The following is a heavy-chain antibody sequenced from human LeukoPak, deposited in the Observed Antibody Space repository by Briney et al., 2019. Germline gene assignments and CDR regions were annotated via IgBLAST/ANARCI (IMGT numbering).Heavy chain of an antibody. CDR3: ARISYYYDDSGHPGYFDY. CDR1: GYSISSGYY. D-gene: IGHD3-22*01. CDR2: IYYSGNS. J-gene: IGHJ4*02. Sequence: SETLSLTCAVSGYSISSGYYWGWIRQPPGKGLEWIASIYYSGNSYYNPSLKSRTTISVNTSKNQFSLKLSSVTAADTAQYYCARISYYYDDSGHPGYFDYWGLGTLVTVSS. V-gene: IGHV4-38-2*01.